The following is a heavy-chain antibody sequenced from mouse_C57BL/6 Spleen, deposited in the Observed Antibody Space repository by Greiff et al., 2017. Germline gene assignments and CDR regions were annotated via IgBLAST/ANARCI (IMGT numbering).Heavy chain of an antibody. D-gene: IGHD1-1*01. Sequence: EVKLMESGPVLVKPGASVKMSCKASGYTFTDYYMNWVKQSHGKSLEWIGVINPYNGGTSYNQKFKGKATLTVDKSSSTAYMELNSLTSEDSAVYYCASYYYGSSYDYAMDYWGQGTSVTVSS. CDR2: INPYNGGT. CDR3: ASYYYGSSYDYAMDY. V-gene: IGHV1-19*01. J-gene: IGHJ4*01. CDR1: GYTFTDYY.